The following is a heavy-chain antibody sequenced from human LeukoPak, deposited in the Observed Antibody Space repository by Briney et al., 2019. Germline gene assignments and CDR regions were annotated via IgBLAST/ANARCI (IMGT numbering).Heavy chain of an antibody. V-gene: IGHV3-30*04. CDR2: ISYDGSNK. Sequence: GGSLRLSCAASGFTFSSYAMHWVRQAPGKGLEWVAVISYDGSNKYYADSVKGRFTISRDNSKNTLYLQMNSLRAEDTAVYYCAKPSYPIAVAGYYFDYWGQGTLVTVSS. CDR1: GFTFSSYA. CDR3: AKPSYPIAVAGYYFDY. J-gene: IGHJ4*02. D-gene: IGHD6-19*01.